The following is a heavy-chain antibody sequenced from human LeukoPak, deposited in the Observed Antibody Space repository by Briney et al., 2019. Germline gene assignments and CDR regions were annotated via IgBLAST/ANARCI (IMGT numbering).Heavy chain of an antibody. Sequence: GRSLRLSCAASGFTFSSYGMRWVRQAPGKGLEWVAVISYDGSNKYYADSVKGRFTISRDNSKNTLYLQMNSLRAEDTAVYYCAKDKGYGDYQLDYWGQGTLVTVSS. CDR2: ISYDGSNK. CDR1: GFTFSSYG. D-gene: IGHD4-17*01. J-gene: IGHJ4*02. V-gene: IGHV3-30*18. CDR3: AKDKGYGDYQLDY.